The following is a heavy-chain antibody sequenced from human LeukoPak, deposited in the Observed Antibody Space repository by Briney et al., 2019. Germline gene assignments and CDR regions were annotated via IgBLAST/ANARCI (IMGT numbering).Heavy chain of an antibody. CDR2: IYYSGST. CDR3: ARYHGALAYYYDSSGRFDI. CDR1: GGSISSYY. D-gene: IGHD3-22*01. J-gene: IGHJ3*02. V-gene: IGHV4-59*01. Sequence: SETLSLTCTVSGGSISSYYWSWIRQPPGKGLEWIGYIYYSGSTNYNPSLKSRVTISVDTSKNQFSLKLSSVTAADTAVYYCARYHGALAYYYDSSGRFDIWGQGTMVTVSS.